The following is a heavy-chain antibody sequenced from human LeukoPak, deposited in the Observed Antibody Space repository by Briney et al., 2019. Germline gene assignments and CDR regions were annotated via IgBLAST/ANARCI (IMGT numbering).Heavy chain of an antibody. CDR1: GGPISTSSFY. V-gene: IGHV4-39*01. CDR2: IYYTGST. D-gene: IGHD3-9*01. J-gene: IGHJ6*03. CDR3: ARQLRYFDWLLSGYYYMDV. Sequence: PSETLSPTCTVSGGPISTSSFYWGWVRQPPGKGLEWIGSIYYTGSTYYDPSLKSRITMSVDTSKNQFSLKLSSVTAADTAVYYCARQLRYFDWLLSGYYYMDVWGKGTTVTISS.